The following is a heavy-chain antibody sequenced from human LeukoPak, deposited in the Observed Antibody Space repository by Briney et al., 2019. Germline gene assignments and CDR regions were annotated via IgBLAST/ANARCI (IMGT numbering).Heavy chain of an antibody. J-gene: IGHJ3*02. CDR1: GYTFTSYD. CDR3: ASRYSTATHAFDI. CDR2: MNPNSGNT. V-gene: IGHV1-8*03. D-gene: IGHD5-12*01. Sequence: GASVKVSCKASGYTFTSYDINWVRQATGQGLEWMGWMNPNSGNTGYAQKFQGRVTITADKSTSTAYMELSSLRSEDTAVYYCASRYSTATHAFDIWGQGTMVTVSS.